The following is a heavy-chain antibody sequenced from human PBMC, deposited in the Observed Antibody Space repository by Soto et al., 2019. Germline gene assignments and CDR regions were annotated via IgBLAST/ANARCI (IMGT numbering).Heavy chain of an antibody. Sequence: PSETLSLTCTVSGGSISSGDYYWSWIRQPPGKGLEWIGYIYYSGSTYYNPSLKSRVTISVDTSKDQFSLKLSSVTAADTAVYYCASGGDDPTNFDYWGQGTLVTVSS. D-gene: IGHD2-21*02. CDR2: IYYSGST. CDR1: GGSISSGDYY. CDR3: ASGGDDPTNFDY. V-gene: IGHV4-30-4*01. J-gene: IGHJ4*02.